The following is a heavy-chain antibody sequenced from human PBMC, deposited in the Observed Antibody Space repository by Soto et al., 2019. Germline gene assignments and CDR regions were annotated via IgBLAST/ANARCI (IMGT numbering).Heavy chain of an antibody. D-gene: IGHD5-12*01. J-gene: IGHJ4*02. Sequence: SVKVSCKASGGTSSSYAISWVRQAPGQGLEWMGGIIPIFGTANYAQKFQGRVTITADKSTSTAYMELSSLRSEDTAVYYCALQIPPTIVATITELDYWGQGTLVTVSS. V-gene: IGHV1-69*06. CDR1: GGTSSSYA. CDR3: ALQIPPTIVATITELDY. CDR2: IIPIFGTA.